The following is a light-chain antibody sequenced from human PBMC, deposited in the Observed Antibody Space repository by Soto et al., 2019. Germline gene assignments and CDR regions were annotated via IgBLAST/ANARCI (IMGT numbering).Light chain of an antibody. Sequence: SVLTQPASVSGYPGQSIAISCTGTRSDVGGYNYVSWYQHHPGKVPKLVIYDVTNRPSGVSDRFSGSKSGNTASLTISGLRAEDEADFYCCSFTSTSTYVFETGTKVTVL. CDR2: DVT. V-gene: IGLV2-14*03. CDR3: CSFTSTSTYV. J-gene: IGLJ1*01. CDR1: RSDVGGYNY.